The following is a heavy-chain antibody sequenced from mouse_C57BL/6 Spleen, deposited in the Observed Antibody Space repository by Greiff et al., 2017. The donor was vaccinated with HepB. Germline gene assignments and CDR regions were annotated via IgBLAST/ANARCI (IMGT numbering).Heavy chain of an antibody. CDR1: GYTFTSYW. CDR3: ARSSSYYGSSPFDY. CDR2: IDPSDSET. J-gene: IGHJ2*01. D-gene: IGHD1-1*01. V-gene: IGHV1-52*01. Sequence: QVQLQQPGAELVRPGSSVKLSCKASGYTFTSYWMHWVKQRPIQGLEWIGNIDPSDSETNYNQKFKGKSTLTVDKSSSTAYMQLSSLTSEDSAVYYCARSSSYYGSSPFDYWGQGTTLTVSS.